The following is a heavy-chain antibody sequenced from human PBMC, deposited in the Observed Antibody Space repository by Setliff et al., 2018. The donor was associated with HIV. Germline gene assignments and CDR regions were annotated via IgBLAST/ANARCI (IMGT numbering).Heavy chain of an antibody. D-gene: IGHD2-15*01. CDR2: IYSSGST. Sequence: SETLSLTCTVSGGSISIGGYYWSWIRQPPGKGLECIGYIYSSGSTNYNPSLNSRVTMLIDMSKNQLSLKLRSVTAADTAVYFCARGSIRYSSGVRWFLGVESWYSGIDYWGQGTRVTVSS. CDR3: ARGSIRYSSGVRWFLGVESWYSGIDY. J-gene: IGHJ4*02. V-gene: IGHV4-61*08. CDR1: GGSISIGGYY.